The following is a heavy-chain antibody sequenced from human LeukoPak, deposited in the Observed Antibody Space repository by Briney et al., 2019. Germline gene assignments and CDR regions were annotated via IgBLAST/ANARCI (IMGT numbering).Heavy chain of an antibody. D-gene: IGHD2-2*01. CDR1: GGTFSSYD. V-gene: IGHV1-69*05. CDR2: IIPSVGTA. J-gene: IGHJ4*02. Sequence: GGSLKVSCKASGGTFSSYDMSWVRQAPGQGLEWVGGIIPSVGTATSEQKFEGRVTITTDESTSTAYMKLRSLRTEDTGVYYCARLDCSSTSCYGLYYWGQGTLVTVSS. CDR3: ARLDCSSTSCYGLYY.